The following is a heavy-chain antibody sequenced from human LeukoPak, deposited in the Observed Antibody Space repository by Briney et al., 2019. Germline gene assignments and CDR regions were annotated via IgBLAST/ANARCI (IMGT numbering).Heavy chain of an antibody. J-gene: IGHJ6*03. CDR2: ISTYNGNT. CDR3: ARDATMVRGVISPYYYYMDV. V-gene: IGHV1-18*01. CDR1: GYTFINYD. D-gene: IGHD3-10*01. Sequence: ASVKVSCKASGYTFINYDFSWVRQAPGQGLEWMGWISTYNGNTNYAQKLQGRVTMTTDTSTSTAYMELSRLRSEDTAVYYCARDATMVRGVISPYYYYMDVWGKGTTVTISS.